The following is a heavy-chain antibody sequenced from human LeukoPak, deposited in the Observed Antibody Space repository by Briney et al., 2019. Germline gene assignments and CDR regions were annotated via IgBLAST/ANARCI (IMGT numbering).Heavy chain of an antibody. J-gene: IGHJ5*02. CDR1: GFTFSSYA. V-gene: IGHV3-23*01. D-gene: IGHD1-26*01. CDR2: ISGSGDNT. CDR3: AKGGSYYAWWFDP. Sequence: GGSLRLSCAASGFTFSSYAMSWVRQAPGKGLEWVSGISGSGDNTYYADSVRGRFTISRDNSKNTLYLQMNSLRADDTAVYYCAKGGSYYAWWFDPWGQGTLVTVSS.